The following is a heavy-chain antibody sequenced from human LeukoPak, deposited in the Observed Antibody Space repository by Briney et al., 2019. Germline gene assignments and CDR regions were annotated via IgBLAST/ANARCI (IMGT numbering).Heavy chain of an antibody. CDR3: ARQRRYCSGDSCYQRTFDF. CDR1: AFTFSNYA. D-gene: IGHD2-15*01. J-gene: IGHJ4*02. CDR2: ISYDGSHK. Sequence: QSGGSLRLSCAASAFTFSNYAMHWVRQAPGKGLEWVALISYDGSHKYYADSVKGRFTISRDNSKNTLYLQMNSLRAEDTAVYSCARQRRYCSGDSCYQRTFDFWGQGTLVTVSS. V-gene: IGHV3-30*04.